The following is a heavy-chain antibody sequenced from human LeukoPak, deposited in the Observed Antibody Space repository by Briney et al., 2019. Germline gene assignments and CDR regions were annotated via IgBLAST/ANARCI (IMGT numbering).Heavy chain of an antibody. CDR1: GITISRYW. V-gene: IGHV3-74*01. J-gene: IGHJ4*02. CDR3: AKDLELAPFDY. Sequence: PGGSLRLSCAASGITISRYWTHWVRQAPGKGLVWVSRVSGDGTTTNYADSVKGRFTISRDNSKDTLYLQMNSLGAEDTAVYYCAKDLELAPFDYWGQGTLVTVSS. CDR2: VSGDGTTT. D-gene: IGHD1-26*01.